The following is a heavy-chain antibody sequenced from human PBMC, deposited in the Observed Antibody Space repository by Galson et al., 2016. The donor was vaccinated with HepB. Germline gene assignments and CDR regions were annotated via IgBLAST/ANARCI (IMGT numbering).Heavy chain of an antibody. CDR2: ISWDSLSI. CDR1: GFTFHDYA. Sequence: SLRLSCAASGFTFHDYAMHWVRQVPGRSLEWVSGISWDSLSIGYADSVKGRFTIPRDNAKNSLYLQMNSPRAEDTALYYCAKDRGYITSYLGIPGGMDVWGRGTTVTVSS. J-gene: IGHJ6*04. V-gene: IGHV3-9*01. D-gene: IGHD6-13*01. CDR3: AKDRGYITSYLGIPGGMDV.